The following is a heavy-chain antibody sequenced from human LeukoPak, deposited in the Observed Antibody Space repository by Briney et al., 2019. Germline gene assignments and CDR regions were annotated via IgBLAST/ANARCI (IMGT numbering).Heavy chain of an antibody. CDR2: ISGSGGST. CDR1: GFTFSSYA. CDR3: AKDREVVPAAIPFDY. Sequence: GGSLRLSCAASGFTFSSYAMSWVRQAPGKGLEWVSAISGSGGSTYYADSVKGRFTISRDNSKNTLYLQMNSLGAEDTAVYYCAKDREVVPAAIPFDYWGQGTLVTVSS. J-gene: IGHJ4*02. D-gene: IGHD2-2*02. V-gene: IGHV3-23*01.